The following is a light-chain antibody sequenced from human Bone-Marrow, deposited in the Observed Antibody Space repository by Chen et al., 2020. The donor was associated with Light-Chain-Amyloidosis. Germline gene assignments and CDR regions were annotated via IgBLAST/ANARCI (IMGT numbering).Light chain of an antibody. CDR1: QSLMQNNGYNF. CDR2: LAS. V-gene: IGKV2-28*01. CDR3: MQTLQPLRT. J-gene: IGKJ2*01. Sequence: IVMTQSPLSLAVTLGESASISCTSNQSLMQNNGYNFLDWYLQKPGQSPQLLIYLASDRASGVPDRFSGSGSGKDFTLKITSVEADDVGVYFCMQTLQPLRTFGQGTKLEI.